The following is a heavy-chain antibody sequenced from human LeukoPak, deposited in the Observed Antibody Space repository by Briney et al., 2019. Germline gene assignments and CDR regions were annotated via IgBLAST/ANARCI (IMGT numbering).Heavy chain of an antibody. Sequence: PSETLSLTCTVSGGSISRSSYYWGWTRQPPGKGLEWIGSIYYSGSTHYNPSLKSRVTISADTSKNQFSLKLASVTAADTSVYFCARVGYCTNGVCYNWFDPWGQGTLVTVSS. CDR2: IYYSGST. CDR1: GGSISRSSYY. CDR3: ARVGYCTNGVCYNWFDP. J-gene: IGHJ5*02. V-gene: IGHV4-39*01. D-gene: IGHD2-8*01.